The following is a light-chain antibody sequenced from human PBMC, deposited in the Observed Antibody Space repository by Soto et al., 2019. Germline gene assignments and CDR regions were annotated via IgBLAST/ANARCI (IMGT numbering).Light chain of an antibody. CDR2: LNSDGSH. CDR1: SGHSSYA. J-gene: IGLJ7*01. Sequence: QRVLTQSPSASASLGASVKLTCTLSSGHSSYAIAWHQQQPEKGPRYLMKLNSDGSHSKGDGIPDRFSGSSSGAERYLTISSLQSEDEADYYCQTWGTGIVFGGGTQLTVL. CDR3: QTWGTGIV. V-gene: IGLV4-69*01.